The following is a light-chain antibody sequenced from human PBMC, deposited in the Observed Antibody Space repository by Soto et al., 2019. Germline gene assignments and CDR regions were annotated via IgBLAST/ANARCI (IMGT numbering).Light chain of an antibody. V-gene: IGKV3-11*01. CDR2: DAS. J-gene: IGKJ1*01. CDR3: QHRSGWWT. CDR1: QTISTF. Sequence: TVLTQSPATLSLSPGDRATLSCRASQTISTFLAWYQHKPGQTPRLLIYDASSRAAGVPSRFRGIGSGADFSLTIVSLEPEDSAIYYCQHRSGWWTFGQGTKV.